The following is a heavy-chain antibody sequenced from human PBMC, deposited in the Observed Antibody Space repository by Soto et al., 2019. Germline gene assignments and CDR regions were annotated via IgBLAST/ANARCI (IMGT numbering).Heavy chain of an antibody. D-gene: IGHD6-19*01. CDR3: AKEPLGYSRGGYLGYFDL. CDR1: GLTFYDYA. J-gene: IGHJ2*01. CDR2: ISWNSGSI. V-gene: IGHV3-9*01. Sequence: EVQLVESGGGLVQPGRSLILYCAASGLTFYDYAMHWVRQAPRKGLQWASGISWNSGSIGYADSVKGRFTNSSDNAKNYLYLQMKSLRVEDTALYYCAKEPLGYSRGGYLGYFDLWGRGTLVTGSS.